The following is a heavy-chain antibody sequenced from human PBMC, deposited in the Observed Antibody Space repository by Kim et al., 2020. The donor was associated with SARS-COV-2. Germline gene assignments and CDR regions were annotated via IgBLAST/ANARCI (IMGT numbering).Heavy chain of an antibody. CDR2: ISDSGDEA. D-gene: IGHD6-19*01. CDR3: STRSAGRNFAY. V-gene: IGHV3-23*01. J-gene: IGHJ4*02. CDR1: GFTFSTYA. Sequence: GGSLRLSCVASGFTFSTYAMSWVRQAPGKGLEWVSSISDSGDEASYADSVEAQFTISRDNSKNTLYLQMNSLRVEDTAVYYCSTRSAGRNFAYWGQGPLV.